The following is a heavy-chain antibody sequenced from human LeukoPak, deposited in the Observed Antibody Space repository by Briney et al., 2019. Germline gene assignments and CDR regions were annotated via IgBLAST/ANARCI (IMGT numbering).Heavy chain of an antibody. Sequence: SETLSLTCTVSGGSISSYYWSWIRQPPGKGLEWIGYIYYSGSTNYNPSLKSRVTISVDTSKNQFSLKLSSVTAADTAVYYCARQEEWSGLGYNWFDPWGQGTLVTVSS. CDR2: IYYSGST. CDR3: ARQEEWSGLGYNWFDP. D-gene: IGHD3-3*01. V-gene: IGHV4-59*01. CDR1: GGSISSYY. J-gene: IGHJ5*02.